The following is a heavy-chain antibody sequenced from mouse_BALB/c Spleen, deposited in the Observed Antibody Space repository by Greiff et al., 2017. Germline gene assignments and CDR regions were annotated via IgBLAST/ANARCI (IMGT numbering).Heavy chain of an antibody. V-gene: IGHV5-4*02. CDR1: GFTFSDYY. CDR2: ISDGGSYT. Sequence: EVKLMESGGGLVKPGGSLKLSCAASGFTFSDYYMYWVRQTPEKRLEWVATISDGGSYTYYPDSVKGRITISRDNAKNNLYLQMSSLKSEDTAMYYCARENFAYWGQGTLVTVSA. J-gene: IGHJ3*01. CDR3: ARENFAY.